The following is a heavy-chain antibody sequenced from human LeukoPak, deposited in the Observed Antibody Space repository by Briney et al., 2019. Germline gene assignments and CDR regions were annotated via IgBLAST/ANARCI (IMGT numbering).Heavy chain of an antibody. Sequence: ASVNVSCKASGYTFTSYGISWVRQAPGQGHEWMGWISAYNGNTNYAQKLQSRVTMTTDTSTSTAYMELRSLRSDDTAVYYCARSKYQLLLVDYWGQGTLVTVSS. CDR1: GYTFTSYG. CDR3: ARSKYQLLLVDY. V-gene: IGHV1-18*01. CDR2: ISAYNGNT. D-gene: IGHD2-2*01. J-gene: IGHJ4*02.